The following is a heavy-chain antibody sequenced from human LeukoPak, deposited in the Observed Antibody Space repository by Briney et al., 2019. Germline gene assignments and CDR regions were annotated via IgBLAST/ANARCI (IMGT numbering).Heavy chain of an antibody. V-gene: IGHV3-23*01. CDR3: AKGLGFWSGYYTPFDY. CDR2: ITASGGST. J-gene: IGHJ4*02. D-gene: IGHD3-3*01. Sequence: GGSLRLCCAASGFTFSSYAMSWVRQTPGKGLEWVSGITASGGSTYHADSVKGRFTISRDNSINTLNLQMNNLRAEDTAIYYCAKGLGFWSGYYTPFDYWGQGSSVTVSS. CDR1: GFTFSSYA.